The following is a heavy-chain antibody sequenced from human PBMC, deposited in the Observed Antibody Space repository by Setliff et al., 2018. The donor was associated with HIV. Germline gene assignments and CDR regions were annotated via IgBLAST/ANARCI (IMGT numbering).Heavy chain of an antibody. D-gene: IGHD3-22*01. CDR3: ARGALSLTMTKLLSFFAF. J-gene: IGHJ4*02. CDR2: INHSGNT. CDR1: GGSFSGYY. V-gene: IGHV4-34*01. Sequence: SETLSLTCTVYGGSFSGYYWSWIRQTPGKGLEWIGEINHSGNTNYNPSLKSRLTISIDTSKNHFSLNLRSVTAADAAVYYCARGALSLTMTKLLSFFAFWGQGTLVTVSS.